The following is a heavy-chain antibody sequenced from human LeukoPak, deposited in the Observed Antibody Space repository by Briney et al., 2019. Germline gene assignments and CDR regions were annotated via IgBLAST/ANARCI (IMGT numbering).Heavy chain of an antibody. CDR3: ARVIYYYDSSGYSHYWYFDI. D-gene: IGHD3-22*01. CDR1: GFTFSDYR. CDR2: TNSDGSST. Sequence: GGSLRLSCEASGFTFSDYRMYWVRQAPGKGLEWVSHTNSDGSSTSYADSVKGRFTISRDNAKNTLYLQLNSLRAEDTAVYYCARVIYYYDSSGYSHYWYFDIWVRGTLATVPS. V-gene: IGHV3-74*01. J-gene: IGHJ2*01.